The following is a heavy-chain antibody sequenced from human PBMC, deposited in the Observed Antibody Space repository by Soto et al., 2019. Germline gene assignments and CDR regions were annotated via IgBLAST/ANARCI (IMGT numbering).Heavy chain of an antibody. V-gene: IGHV3-23*01. J-gene: IGHJ6*02. D-gene: IGHD3-10*01. CDR1: GFTFSSYY. CDR3: ASGPGSPGYHGLDV. Sequence: GGSLRLSCAASGFTFSSYYMSWVRQAPGKGLEWVSAIGGSGGSTDYAESVNGRFTITRDNTRNSLSLQMNSLRVEDTAVYFCASGPGSPGYHGLDVWGQGTTVTVSS. CDR2: IGGSGGST.